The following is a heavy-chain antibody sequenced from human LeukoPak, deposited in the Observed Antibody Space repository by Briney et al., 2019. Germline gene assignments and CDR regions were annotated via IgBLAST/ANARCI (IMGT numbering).Heavy chain of an antibody. CDR2: TKQDGSEK. D-gene: IGHD1-7*01. Sequence: GSLRLSCAASGFTFSSYSMNWVRQAPGKGLEWVAQTKQDGSEKYYVDSVKGRFTTSRDKNSLFLQMNSVRAEDTAVYYCVGWGISGITNHWGQGTLVTVSS. V-gene: IGHV3-7*01. CDR3: VGWGISGITNH. CDR1: GFTFSSYS. J-gene: IGHJ4*02.